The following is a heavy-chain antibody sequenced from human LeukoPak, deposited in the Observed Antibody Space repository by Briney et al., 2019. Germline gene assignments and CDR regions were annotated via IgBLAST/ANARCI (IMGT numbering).Heavy chain of an antibody. V-gene: IGHV3-23*01. Sequence: TGGSLRLSCAASGLTFTDFAMSWIRQTPGKGLEWVSTISPSGGSAFYTDSVKGRFTVSRDNSWNTVFLQMDSLGAEDTALYYCAREDSDGMYYFDFWGQGTLVTVSS. CDR2: ISPSGGSA. D-gene: IGHD5-24*01. CDR1: GLTFTDFA. J-gene: IGHJ4*02. CDR3: AREDSDGMYYFDF.